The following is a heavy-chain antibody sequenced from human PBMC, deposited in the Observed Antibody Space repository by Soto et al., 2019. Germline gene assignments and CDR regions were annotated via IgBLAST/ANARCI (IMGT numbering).Heavy chain of an antibody. V-gene: IGHV1-69*02. CDR2: IIPILGIA. CDR1: GGTFSSYT. CDR3: AARSAYCSGGSCYSDWFDP. D-gene: IGHD2-15*01. J-gene: IGHJ5*02. Sequence: QVQLVQSGAEVKKPGSSVKVSCKASGGTFSSYTISWVRQAPGQGLEWMGRIIPILGIANYAQKFQGRGTITADKSTSTAYMELSSLRSEDTAVYYCAARSAYCSGGSCYSDWFDPCGQGTLVTVSS.